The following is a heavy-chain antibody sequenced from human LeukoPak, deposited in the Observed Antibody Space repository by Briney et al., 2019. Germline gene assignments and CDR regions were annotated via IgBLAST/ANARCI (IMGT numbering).Heavy chain of an antibody. V-gene: IGHV4-59*01. CDR3: ARDRGYCSGGSCYRWFDR. CDR1: GGSISSDC. D-gene: IGHD2-15*01. CDR2: IYYSGST. J-gene: IGHJ5*02. Sequence: PSETLSLTCTASGGSISSDCWSWVRQPPGKGLEWIGYIYYSGSTNYNPSLKSRVTISVDTSKNQFSLKLSSVTAADAAVYYCARDRGYCSGGSCYRWFDRWVQGTLVTVSS.